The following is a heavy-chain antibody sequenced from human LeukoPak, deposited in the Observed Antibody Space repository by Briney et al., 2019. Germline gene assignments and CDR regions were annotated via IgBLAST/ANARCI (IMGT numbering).Heavy chain of an antibody. CDR3: AREHQYYFDS. CDR1: GFTVSSNY. V-gene: IGHV3-66*02. Sequence: PRGSLRLSCAASGFTVSSNYMSWVRQAPGKGLEWVSVIYRGGSTYYADSVKGRFTISRDNSKNTLYLQMNSLRAEDTAVYYCAREHQYYFDSWGQGTLVTVSS. J-gene: IGHJ4*02. D-gene: IGHD2-2*01. CDR2: IYRGGST.